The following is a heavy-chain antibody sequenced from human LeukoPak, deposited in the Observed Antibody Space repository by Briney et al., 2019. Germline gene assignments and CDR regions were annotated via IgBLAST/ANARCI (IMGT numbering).Heavy chain of an antibody. V-gene: IGHV3-7*01. D-gene: IGHD5-18*01. CDR1: GFRITNYA. J-gene: IGHJ4*02. Sequence: GGSLRLSCAASGFRITNYAMHWVRQGPSMGLEWVANIKKDGSEKYYVDAVKGRFTISRDNAKTSLYLQMNSLRAEDTAVYYCARDLSGIAGYTYGRGIDYWGQGTLVTVSS. CDR2: IKKDGSEK. CDR3: ARDLSGIAGYTYGRGIDY.